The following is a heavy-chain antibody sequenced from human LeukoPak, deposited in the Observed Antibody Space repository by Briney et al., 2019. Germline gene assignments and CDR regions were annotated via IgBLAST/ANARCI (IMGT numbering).Heavy chain of an antibody. CDR1: GFTFSSYG. CDR2: ISYDGSNK. D-gene: IGHD3-22*01. J-gene: IGHJ1*01. CDR3: ARDSGYYDSSGYSYFQH. Sequence: GGSLRLSCAASGFTFSSYGMHWVRQAPGKGLEWVAVISYDGSNKYYADSVKGRFTISRDNSKNTLYLQMNSLRAEDTAVYYCARDSGYYDSSGYSYFQHWGQGTLVTVSS. V-gene: IGHV3-30*19.